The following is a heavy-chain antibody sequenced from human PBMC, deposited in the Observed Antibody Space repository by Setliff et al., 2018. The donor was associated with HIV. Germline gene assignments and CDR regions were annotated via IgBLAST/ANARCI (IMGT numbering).Heavy chain of an antibody. CDR1: GFTLSSYS. CDR3: TTDRVGGRTTWYRIGAFEI. D-gene: IGHD1-26*01. CDR2: ITSSSSTV. V-gene: IGHV3-48*01. Sequence: PGGSLRLSCAASGFTLSSYSMNWVRQAPGKGLEWVSYITSSSSTVYYADSVKGRFTISRDNAKNSLYLQMNSLETEDTAVYYCTTDRVGGRTTWYRIGAFEIWGQGTMVTVSS. J-gene: IGHJ3*02.